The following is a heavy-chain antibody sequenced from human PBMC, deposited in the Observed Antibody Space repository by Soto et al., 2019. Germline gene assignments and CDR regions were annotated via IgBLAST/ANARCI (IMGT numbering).Heavy chain of an antibody. CDR1: GGSISSGGYY. Sequence: SETLSLTCTVSGGSISSGGYYWSWIRQLPGKGLEWIGYIYYSGSTYYNPSLKSRVTMSVDTSKNQFSLKLSSVTAADTAVFYCARSPVVRAYLALLGYWGQGTLVTVSS. J-gene: IGHJ4*02. D-gene: IGHD1-26*01. CDR2: IYYSGST. V-gene: IGHV4-31*03. CDR3: ARSPVVRAYLALLGY.